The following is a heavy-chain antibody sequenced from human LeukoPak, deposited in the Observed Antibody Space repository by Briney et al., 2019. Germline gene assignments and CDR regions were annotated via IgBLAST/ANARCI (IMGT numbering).Heavy chain of an antibody. CDR2: ISFDGNDK. CDR1: GFSFSKYG. Sequence: PGRSLRLSCAASGFSFSKYGMHWVRQAPGKGLEWVAVISFDGNDKYYADSVKGRFTISRDNPKNTLYLQMNSLRAEDTAVYYCARDFDWLFDYWGQGTLVTVSS. CDR3: ARDFDWLFDY. J-gene: IGHJ4*02. V-gene: IGHV3-30*12. D-gene: IGHD3-9*01.